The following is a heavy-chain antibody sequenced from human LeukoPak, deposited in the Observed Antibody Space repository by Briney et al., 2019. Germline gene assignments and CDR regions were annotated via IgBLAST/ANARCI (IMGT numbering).Heavy chain of an antibody. J-gene: IGHJ4*02. Sequence: SETLSLTCTVSGGSISSYYWTWIRQPPGKGLEYIGYVYYNESTNYNPSLKSRVTISVDTSKNQFSLKLTSITAADTAMYYCARGLGSGWPFDYWGQGTPVTFSS. CDR2: VYYNEST. D-gene: IGHD6-19*01. CDR3: ARGLGSGWPFDY. V-gene: IGHV4-59*01. CDR1: GGSISSYY.